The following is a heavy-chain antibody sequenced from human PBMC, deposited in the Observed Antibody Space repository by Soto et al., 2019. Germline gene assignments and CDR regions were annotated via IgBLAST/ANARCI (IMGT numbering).Heavy chain of an antibody. J-gene: IGHJ6*02. V-gene: IGHV4-59*11. CDR2: IYYSGST. D-gene: IGHD6-19*01. CDR3: ARYQWLAEDYYYYGMDV. Sequence: LQMKCLTCTVSGGTIISHCWSWIRKTTGKGLEWIGYIYYSGSTNYNPSLKSRVTISVDTSKNQFSLKLSSVTAADTAVYYCARYQWLAEDYYYYGMDVWGQGTTVTVS. CDR1: GGTIISHC.